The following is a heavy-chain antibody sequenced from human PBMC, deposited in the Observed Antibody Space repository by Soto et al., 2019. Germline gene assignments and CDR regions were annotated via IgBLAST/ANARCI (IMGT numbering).Heavy chain of an antibody. Sequence: QVQLQQWGAGLLKPSETLSLTCAVYGGSFSGYYWTWIRQPPGTGLEWIGEINHSGSTNYNPSLKSRVTISVDTSKNQFSLKLTSVPAADPAVYYCARDKITGRFDYWGQGTLVTVSS. CDR1: GGSFSGYY. D-gene: IGHD2-8*02. V-gene: IGHV4-34*01. J-gene: IGHJ4*02. CDR2: INHSGST. CDR3: ARDKITGRFDY.